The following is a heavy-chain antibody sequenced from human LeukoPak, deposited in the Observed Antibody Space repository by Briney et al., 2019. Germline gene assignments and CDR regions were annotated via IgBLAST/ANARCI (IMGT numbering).Heavy chain of an antibody. V-gene: IGHV1-46*01. J-gene: IGHJ4*02. D-gene: IGHD3-9*01. CDR2: INPSGGST. Sequence: ASVKVSCKASGYTFTNYHLHWVRQAPGQGLEWMGIINPSGGSTSYAQKFQGRVTMTRDTSTSTVYMELSSLRSEDTAVYYCAVLTGSFDYWGQGTLVTVSS. CDR1: GYTFTNYH. CDR3: AVLTGSFDY.